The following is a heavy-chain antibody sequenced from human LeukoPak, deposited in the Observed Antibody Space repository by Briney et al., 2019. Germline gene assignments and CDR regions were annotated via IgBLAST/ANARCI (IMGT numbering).Heavy chain of an antibody. Sequence: ASVKVSCKASGYTITSYDINWVRQATGQGLEWMGWMNPNSGNTGYAQKFQGRVTMTRNTSISTAYMELSSLRSEDTAVYYCARVHSRGIQPVGYWGQGTLVTVSS. J-gene: IGHJ4*02. CDR2: MNPNSGNT. CDR3: ARVHSRGIQPVGY. CDR1: GYTITSYD. V-gene: IGHV1-8*01. D-gene: IGHD5-18*01.